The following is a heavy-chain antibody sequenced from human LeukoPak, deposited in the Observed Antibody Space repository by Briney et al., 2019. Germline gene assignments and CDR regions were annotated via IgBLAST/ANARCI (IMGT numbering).Heavy chain of an antibody. CDR1: GFTFSSYW. CDR2: INHNGNVN. D-gene: IGHD3-16*01. V-gene: IGHV3-7*03. CDR3: ARGGGLDI. Sequence: GGSLRLSCAASGFTFSSYWMSWVRQAPGKGLEWVASINHNGNVNYYVDSVKGRFTISRDNAKNSLYLQMSNLRAEDTAVYFCARGGGLDIWGQGATVTVSS. J-gene: IGHJ6*02.